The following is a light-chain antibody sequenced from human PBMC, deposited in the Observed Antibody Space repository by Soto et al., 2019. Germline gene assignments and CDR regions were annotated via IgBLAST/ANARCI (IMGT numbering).Light chain of an antibody. CDR1: QRASRQY. J-gene: IGKJ1*01. CDR3: QDFDSTEWT. Sequence: VLTQSPDTLSLSPGDRVTLSCRANQRASRQYLSWYQQRPGQPPRLLVYSVSMRADGIPDRYSGSGSGSEFTLTINRLEPEYFAVYYCQDFDSTEWTFGQGTKIE. V-gene: IGKV3-20*01. CDR2: SVS.